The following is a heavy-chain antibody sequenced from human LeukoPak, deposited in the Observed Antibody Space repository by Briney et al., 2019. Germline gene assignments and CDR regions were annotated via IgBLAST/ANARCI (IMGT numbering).Heavy chain of an antibody. CDR3: ARKAYDSSGLGY. J-gene: IGHJ4*02. V-gene: IGHV1-2*02. Sequence: ASVKVSCKPSGYTFTTYYMHWVRQAPGQGPEWMGWISPNSGGTKYAQKFQGRVTMTRDTSISTAYMELSGLTSDDTAVYYCARKAYDSSGLGYWGQGTLVTVSS. CDR2: ISPNSGGT. D-gene: IGHD3-22*01. CDR1: GYTFTTYY.